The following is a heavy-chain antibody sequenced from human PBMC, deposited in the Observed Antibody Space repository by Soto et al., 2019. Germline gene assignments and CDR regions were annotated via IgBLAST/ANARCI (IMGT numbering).Heavy chain of an antibody. D-gene: IGHD2-2*03. CDR2: IYYSVRT. V-gene: IGHV4-59*01. Sequence: SETLSLTCTFSGCSISSYYWSWIRQHPGKGLEWIGYIYYSVRTNYNPSLESRVTMSVDTSKNQFSLKLSSVTSADTAVYYCARVGMDIVVGPEFPYLCDYGGQGNLVSVSS. CDR3: ARVGMDIVVGPEFPYLCDY. CDR1: GCSISSYY. J-gene: IGHJ4*02.